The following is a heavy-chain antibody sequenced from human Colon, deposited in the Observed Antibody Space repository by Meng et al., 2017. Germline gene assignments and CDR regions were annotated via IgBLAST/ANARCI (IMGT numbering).Heavy chain of an antibody. Sequence: GGSLRLSCVASGFTVSSNYMSWVRQAPAKGLEWVSLIYSGGSTYYTDSVKGRFTISRDNSKNTLYLQMNRLRAEDTAVYYCARHGYTSGWYRGWGQGTLVPSPQ. V-gene: IGHV3-66*02. J-gene: IGHJ4*02. CDR1: GFTVSSNY. CDR3: ARHGYTSGWYRG. D-gene: IGHD6-19*01. CDR2: IYSGGST.